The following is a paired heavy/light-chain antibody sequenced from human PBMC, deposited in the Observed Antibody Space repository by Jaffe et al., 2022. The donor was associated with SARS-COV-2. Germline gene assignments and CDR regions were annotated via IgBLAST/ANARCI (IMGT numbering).Heavy chain of an antibody. Sequence: QVQLQQWGAGLLKPSETLSLNCAVYGGSFSDYYWSWIRQPPGKGLEWIGEINHGGSINNNPSLRGRVTMSADTSKNQFSLRLSSVTAADTAVYYCARGRVDCSDIGCYVSWFDPWAQGTLVTVSS. V-gene: IGHV4-34*01. CDR2: INHGGSI. CDR3: ARGRVDCSDIGCYVSWFDP. J-gene: IGHJ5*02. D-gene: IGHD2-2*01. CDR1: GGSFSDYY.
Light chain of an antibody. J-gene: IGKJ5*01. CDR3: QQSYTTPRT. V-gene: IGKV1-39*01. Sequence: DIQMTQSPSSLSASVGDRVTITCRASQIISSYLNWYQQKPGEAPKLLIYSASSLQSGVPSRFSGSGSGTDFTLTISSLQLEDFAAYYCQQSYTTPRTFGQGTRLEIK. CDR2: SAS. CDR1: QIISSY.